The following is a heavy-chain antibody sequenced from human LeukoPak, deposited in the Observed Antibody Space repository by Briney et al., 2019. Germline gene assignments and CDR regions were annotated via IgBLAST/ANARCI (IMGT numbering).Heavy chain of an antibody. J-gene: IGHJ4*02. Sequence: SETLSLTCTVSGGSISSSSYYWGWIRQPPGKGLEWIGSIYYSGSTYYNPSLKSRVTISVDTSKNQFSLKLSSVTAADTAVYYCARGPRISYDFWSGYYYFDYWGQGTLVTVSS. CDR2: IYYSGST. CDR1: GGSISSSSYY. V-gene: IGHV4-39*01. CDR3: ARGPRISYDFWSGYYYFDY. D-gene: IGHD3-3*01.